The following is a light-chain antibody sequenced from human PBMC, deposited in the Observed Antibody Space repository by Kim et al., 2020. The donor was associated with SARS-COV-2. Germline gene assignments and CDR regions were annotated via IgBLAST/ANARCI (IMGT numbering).Light chain of an antibody. CDR2: EVS. CDR3: SSYTSTSTLV. J-gene: IGLJ1*01. V-gene: IGLV2-14*01. Sequence: QSVVTQPASVSGSPGQSITISCTGTTSDFGGYNYVSWYQEHPGKAPKLMIYEVSDRPPGVSNRFSGSKSGNTASLTISGLQAEDEAEYYCSSYTSTSTLVFGTGTKVTVL. CDR1: TSDFGGYNY.